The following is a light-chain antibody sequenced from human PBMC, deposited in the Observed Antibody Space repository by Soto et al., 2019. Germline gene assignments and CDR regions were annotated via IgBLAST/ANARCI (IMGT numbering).Light chain of an antibody. Sequence: ESVLTQSPGALSLSPGERATLSCRASQSVSSSYLAWYQQKPGQAPRLLIYGASSRATGIPDRFSGSGSGTDFTLTISRLEPEDFGVYYCQQYGTSPLTFGGGIKVDI. V-gene: IGKV3-20*01. J-gene: IGKJ4*01. CDR2: GAS. CDR1: QSVSSSY. CDR3: QQYGTSPLT.